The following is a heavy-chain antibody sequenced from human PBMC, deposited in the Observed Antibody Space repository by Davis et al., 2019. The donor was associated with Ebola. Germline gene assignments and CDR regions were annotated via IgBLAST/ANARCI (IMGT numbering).Heavy chain of an antibody. CDR3: VRDMGVVTAAINY. D-gene: IGHD2-2*02. V-gene: IGHV3-74*01. CDR1: GYTFRNYW. J-gene: IGHJ4*02. Sequence: GGSLRLSCAASGYTFRNYWMHWVRQAPGKGLVWVARIKSDGSSTSYADSVKGRFTISRDYAKNSLYLQMNSLRPEDTALYYCVRDMGVVTAAINYWGQGALVTVSS. CDR2: IKSDGSST.